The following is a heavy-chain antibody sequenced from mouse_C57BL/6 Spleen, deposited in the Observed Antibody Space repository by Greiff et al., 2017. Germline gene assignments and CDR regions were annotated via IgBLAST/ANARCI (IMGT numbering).Heavy chain of an antibody. CDR1: GFNINDYY. CDR3: AGSDGSYAMDY. V-gene: IGHV14-2*01. J-gene: IGHJ4*01. CDR2: IDPEDGET. D-gene: IGHD2-3*01. Sequence: VQLQQSGAELVKPGASVKLSCTASGFNINDYYMHWVKQRTEQGLEWIGRIDPEDGETKYAPKFQGKATITAATSYNTAYLQLSSLTSVDTAVYYCAGSDGSYAMDYWGQGTSVTVSS.